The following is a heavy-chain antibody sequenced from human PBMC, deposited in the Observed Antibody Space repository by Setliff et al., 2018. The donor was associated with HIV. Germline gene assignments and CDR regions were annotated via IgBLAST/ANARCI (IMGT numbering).Heavy chain of an antibody. CDR2: IYSSGST. J-gene: IGHJ4*02. CDR1: GGSISSYY. Sequence: PSETLSLTCTVSGGSISSYYWSWIRQPPGKGLEWIGYIYSSGSTNYNPSLKSRVTISVDTSKNQFSLKLSSVTAADTAVYYCARGLSFYDPGGFDYWGQGTLVTVSS. CDR3: ARGLSFYDPGGFDY. D-gene: IGHD3-22*01. V-gene: IGHV4-4*09.